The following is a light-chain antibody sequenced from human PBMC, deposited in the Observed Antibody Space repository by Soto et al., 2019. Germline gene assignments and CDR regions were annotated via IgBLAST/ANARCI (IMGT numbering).Light chain of an antibody. J-gene: IGKJ1*01. CDR2: AAS. V-gene: IGKV1-6*01. Sequence: AIQMTQSPSSLSASVGDRVTITCRASQGIRNDLDWFQQKPGKAPKLLIYAASNLQSGVPARFSGSGSGTDFTLTISSLQPEDFATYFCQQFTSGTWKFGQGTQ. CDR1: QGIRND. CDR3: QQFTSGTWK.